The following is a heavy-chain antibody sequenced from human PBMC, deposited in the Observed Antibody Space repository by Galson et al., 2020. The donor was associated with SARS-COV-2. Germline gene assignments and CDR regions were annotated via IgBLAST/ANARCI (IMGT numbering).Heavy chain of an antibody. CDR2: IKQDGSDK. CDR1: GFTFSNYW. CDR3: RAADHGFDV. J-gene: IGHJ3*01. Sequence: SCAVSGFTFSNYWMSWVRQAPGKGLEWVANIKQDGSDKNYLATVRGRFTISRDNAKNSVYLQMNSLRAEDTAVYFCRAADHGFDVWGQGTMVAVSS. V-gene: IGHV3-7*01. D-gene: IGHD6-13*01.